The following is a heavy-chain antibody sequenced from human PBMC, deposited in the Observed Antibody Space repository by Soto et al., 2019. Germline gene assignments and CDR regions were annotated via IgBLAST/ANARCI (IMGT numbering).Heavy chain of an antibody. V-gene: IGHV3-30*18. Sequence: QVQLVESGGGVVQPGRSLRLSSAASGFTFSSYGMHWVRQAPGKGLEWVTVISYDGNVAYYADSVKGRFTISRDNSKNTLYLQMNSLRTEDTAMYYCAKEGPITNWYFDYWGQGTLVTVSS. CDR2: ISYDGNVA. D-gene: IGHD1-1*01. J-gene: IGHJ4*02. CDR1: GFTFSSYG. CDR3: AKEGPITNWYFDY.